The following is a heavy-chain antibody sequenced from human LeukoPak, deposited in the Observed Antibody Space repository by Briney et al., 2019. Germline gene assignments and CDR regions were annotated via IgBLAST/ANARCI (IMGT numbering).Heavy chain of an antibody. CDR1: GFTFRSAA. Sequence: PGGSLRLSCAASGFTFRSAAMTWVRQGPEKGLQWVSLISSTGYNSYYADSVKGRFTVSRDNSKNIVYLQMNSLRAEDTALYYCAKDIRAANWGQGTLVTVSS. V-gene: IGHV3-23*01. D-gene: IGHD6-25*01. CDR2: ISSTGYNS. CDR3: AKDIRAAN. J-gene: IGHJ1*01.